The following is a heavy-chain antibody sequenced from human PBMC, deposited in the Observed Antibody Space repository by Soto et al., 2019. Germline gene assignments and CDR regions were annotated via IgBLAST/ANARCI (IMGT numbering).Heavy chain of an antibody. CDR1: GYTFTSFG. J-gene: IGHJ4*02. CDR3: VRDLGSMVRGIVPLFDY. CDR2: ISAYNGNT. V-gene: IGHV1-18*01. D-gene: IGHD3-10*01. Sequence: QVQLVQSGAEVKKPGASVKVSCKASGYTFTSFGISWLRQAPGQGLEWMGWISAYNGNTKYAQKLQGRVTMTTDTSTSTAYMEPRSLRSDDTAVYYCVRDLGSMVRGIVPLFDYWGQGTLVTVSS.